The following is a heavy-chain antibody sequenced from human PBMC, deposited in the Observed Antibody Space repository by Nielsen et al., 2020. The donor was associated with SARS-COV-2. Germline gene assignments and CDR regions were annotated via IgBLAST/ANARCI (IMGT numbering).Heavy chain of an antibody. CDR2: ISWNSGST. Sequence: SLKISCVASGFTFDDFAMHWVRQAPGKGLEWVSTISWNSGSTDYSDSVKGRFTISRDNAKNSLYLQMNSLRAEDTALYYCAKLAVAGYWYFDLWGRGTLVTVSS. J-gene: IGHJ2*01. V-gene: IGHV3-9*01. D-gene: IGHD6-19*01. CDR1: GFTFDDFA. CDR3: AKLAVAGYWYFDL.